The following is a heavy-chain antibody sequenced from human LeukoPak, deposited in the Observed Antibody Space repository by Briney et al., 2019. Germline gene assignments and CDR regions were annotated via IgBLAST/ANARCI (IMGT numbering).Heavy chain of an antibody. V-gene: IGHV3-23*01. CDR3: AKVGGAVAALALFDY. CDR1: GFTFSSYA. J-gene: IGHJ4*02. CDR2: ISGSGGST. Sequence: GGSLRLSCAASGFTFSSYAMSWVRQAPGKGLEWVSAISGSGGSTYYADPVKGRFTISRDNSKNTLYLQMNSLRAEDTAVYYCAKVGGAVAALALFDYWGQGTLVTVSS. D-gene: IGHD6-19*01.